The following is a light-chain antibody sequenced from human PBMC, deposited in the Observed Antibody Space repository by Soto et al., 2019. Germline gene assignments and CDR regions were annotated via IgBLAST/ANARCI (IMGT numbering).Light chain of an antibody. CDR3: QQYGSSPLT. V-gene: IGKV3-20*01. CDR2: GAS. CDR1: QSVTSGY. Sequence: NVLTQSPGTLSLSPGDRATLSCRASQSVTSGYLAWYQQKPGQAPRLLIFGASSRATGIPDRFSGSGSGTDFTLTISRLEPEDVAVYYCQQYGSSPLTFGQGTKVDIK. J-gene: IGKJ1*01.